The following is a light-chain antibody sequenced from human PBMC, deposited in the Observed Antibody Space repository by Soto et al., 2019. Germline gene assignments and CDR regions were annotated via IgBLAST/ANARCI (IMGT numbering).Light chain of an antibody. J-gene: IGLJ1*01. CDR3: SSYTSSSTYV. Sequence: QSVLTQPASVSGSPGQSITISCTGATTDVDGYDYVSWYQHHPGQAPKLMIYDVNNRPSGVSNRFSGSKSGNTASLTISGLQAEDEADYYCSSYTSSSTYVFGTGTKVTVL. V-gene: IGLV2-14*03. CDR2: DVN. CDR1: TTDVDGYDY.